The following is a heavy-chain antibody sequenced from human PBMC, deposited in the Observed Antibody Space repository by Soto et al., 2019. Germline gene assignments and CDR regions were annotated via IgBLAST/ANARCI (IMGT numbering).Heavy chain of an antibody. Sequence: GGSLRLSCAASGFTFSSYGMHWVRQAPGKGLEWVAVISYDGSNKYYADSVKGRFTIARDNSKNTLYLQMNSLGAEDTAVYYCAKVIHGSGSYYTDYWGQGTLVTVSS. J-gene: IGHJ4*02. V-gene: IGHV3-30*18. D-gene: IGHD3-10*01. CDR2: ISYDGSNK. CDR1: GFTFSSYG. CDR3: AKVIHGSGSYYTDY.